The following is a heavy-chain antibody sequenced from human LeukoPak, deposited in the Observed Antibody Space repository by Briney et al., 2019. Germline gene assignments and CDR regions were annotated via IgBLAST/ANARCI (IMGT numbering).Heavy chain of an antibody. V-gene: IGHV4-59*01. CDR3: ARGYAGIAVAFDC. D-gene: IGHD6-19*01. CDR1: SGSISSYY. CDR2: IYYTGNM. Sequence: SETLSLTCTVSSGSISSYYWSWIRQPPGKGLEWIGYIYYTGNMNYNPSLKSRVTISVDTSKNQFSLKLSSVTAADTAVYYCARGYAGIAVAFDCWGQGTLVTVSS. J-gene: IGHJ4*02.